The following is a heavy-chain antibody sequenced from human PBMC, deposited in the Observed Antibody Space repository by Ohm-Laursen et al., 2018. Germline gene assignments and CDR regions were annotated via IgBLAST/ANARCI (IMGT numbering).Heavy chain of an antibody. V-gene: IGHV3-23*05. Sequence: SLRLSCAASGFTFSTYGMSWVRQAAGKGLEWVSGTSISGTFTHYADSVRGRFTMSRDNSKNTLYLQMNSLRAEDTAVYYCATWSGYPYWYFDLWGRGTLVTVSS. J-gene: IGHJ2*01. D-gene: IGHD3-3*01. CDR2: TSISGTFT. CDR3: ATWSGYPYWYFDL. CDR1: GFTFSTYG.